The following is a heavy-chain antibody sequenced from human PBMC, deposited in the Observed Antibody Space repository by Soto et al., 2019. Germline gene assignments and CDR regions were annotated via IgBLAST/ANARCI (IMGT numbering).Heavy chain of an antibody. CDR2: INPSGGST. J-gene: IGHJ6*02. Sequence: QVQLVQSGAEVKKPGASVKVSCKASGYTFTTYYMHWVRQAPGQGLEWMGIINPSGGSTNYAQKFQGRVTMTRDTSTGTVYMELSSLRSEDTAVYYCASHSSWYERDYYGMDVWGQGTTVTVSS. CDR3: ASHSSWYERDYYGMDV. D-gene: IGHD6-13*01. V-gene: IGHV1-46*01. CDR1: GYTFTTYY.